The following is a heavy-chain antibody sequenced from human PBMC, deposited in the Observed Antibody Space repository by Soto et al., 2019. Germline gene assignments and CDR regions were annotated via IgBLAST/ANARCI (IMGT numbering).Heavy chain of an antibody. CDR1: GFTFSSYG. J-gene: IGHJ6*02. Sequence: QVQLVESGGGVVQPGRSLRLSCAASGFTFSSYGMHWVRQAPGKGLEWVAVIWYDGSNKYYADSEKGRFTISRDNSKNTLYLQMNSLRAEDTAVYYCAREGGEDIVVVPAAMPYYYYGMDVWGQGTTVTVSS. CDR3: AREGGEDIVVVPAAMPYYYYGMDV. CDR2: IWYDGSNK. D-gene: IGHD2-2*01. V-gene: IGHV3-33*01.